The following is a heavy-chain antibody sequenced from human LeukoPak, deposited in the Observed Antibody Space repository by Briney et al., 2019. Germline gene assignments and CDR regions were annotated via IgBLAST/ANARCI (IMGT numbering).Heavy chain of an antibody. V-gene: IGHV1-69*04. CDR2: IIPILGIA. D-gene: IGHD1-26*01. CDR3: AKYPLRGQNYYYYGLDV. Sequence: ASVKVSCKASGGTFSSYAISWVRQAPGQGLEWMGRIIPILGIANYAQKFQGRVTITADKSTSTAYMELSSLKSEDTAVYYCAKYPLRGQNYYYYGLDVWGQGTTVTVSS. CDR1: GGTFSSYA. J-gene: IGHJ6*02.